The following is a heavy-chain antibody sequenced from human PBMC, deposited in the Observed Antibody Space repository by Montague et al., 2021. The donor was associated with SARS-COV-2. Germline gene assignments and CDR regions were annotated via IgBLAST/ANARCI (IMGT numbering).Heavy chain of an antibody. D-gene: IGHD4-17*01. J-gene: IGHJ6*04. Sequence: SETLSLTCAVYGGSFSGYYWSWIRHRPGKGLEWIGEINHSGSTNYNPSLKSRVTISVDTSKNQFSLELSSLTAAATAVYYCARALPVTTFFYSYYGMDVWGKGTTVTVSS. V-gene: IGHV4-34*01. CDR1: GGSFSGYY. CDR3: ARALPVTTFFYSYYGMDV. CDR2: INHSGST.